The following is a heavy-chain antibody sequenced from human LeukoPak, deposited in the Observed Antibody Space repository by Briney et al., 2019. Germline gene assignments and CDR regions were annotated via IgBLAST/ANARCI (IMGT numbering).Heavy chain of an antibody. D-gene: IGHD2-8*01. J-gene: IGHJ6*03. V-gene: IGHV3-11*04. Sequence: GGSLRLSCAASGFTFSDYYMSCIRQAPGKGLEWVSYISSSGSTIYYADSVKGRFTISRDNAKNSLYLQMNSLRAEDTAVYYCARVPNGYYHYYMDVWGKGTTVTVSS. CDR3: ARVPNGYYHYYMDV. CDR2: ISSSGSTI. CDR1: GFTFSDYY.